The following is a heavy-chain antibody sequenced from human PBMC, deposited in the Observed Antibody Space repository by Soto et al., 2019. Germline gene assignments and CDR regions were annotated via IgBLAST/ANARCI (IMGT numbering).Heavy chain of an antibody. CDR1: GGSLSTYY. Sequence: QVHLQQWGAGLLRPSETLSLTCVVNGGSLSTYYWSWIRQVSGKGLEWIGESNQDGYINYNPSLTSRVTISVDTSMNQFSLTLTSVTAADSAIYFCAKYYGSGGYALAYWGRGTLVTVSS. CDR2: SNQDGYI. J-gene: IGHJ4*02. CDR3: AKYYGSGGYALAY. V-gene: IGHV4-34*01. D-gene: IGHD3-16*01.